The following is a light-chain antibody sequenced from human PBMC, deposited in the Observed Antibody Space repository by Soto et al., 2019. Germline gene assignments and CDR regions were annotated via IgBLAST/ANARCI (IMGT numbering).Light chain of an antibody. Sequence: DIQITQSPYSLSSSLLDSFTITCRASQNIRTYLNWYQQKPGRAPKLLIHSASALPSGVPSRFSGSGSGTEFTLTMSGLQPDDFATYYCQHYNSYSEAFGQGTTVDIK. CDR3: QHYNSYSEA. J-gene: IGKJ1*01. CDR2: SAS. V-gene: IGKV1-39*01. CDR1: QNIRTY.